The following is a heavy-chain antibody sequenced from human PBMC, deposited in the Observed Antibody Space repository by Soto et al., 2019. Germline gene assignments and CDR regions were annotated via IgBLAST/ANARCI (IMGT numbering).Heavy chain of an antibody. Sequence: QVQLQESGPGLVKPSETLSLTCTVSSDSISSYYWSWIRQPAGKGLEWIGRIYISGRTNYNPSLKSRVTMSVDTSKNQFSLNLGCVTAADTAVYYCVRGECGWYDYWGQGTLVTVSS. CDR2: IYISGRT. CDR3: VRGECGWYDY. D-gene: IGHD6-19*01. J-gene: IGHJ4*02. CDR1: SDSISSYY. V-gene: IGHV4-4*07.